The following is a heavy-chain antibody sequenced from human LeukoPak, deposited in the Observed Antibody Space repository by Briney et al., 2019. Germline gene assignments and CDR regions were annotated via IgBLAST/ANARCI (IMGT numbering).Heavy chain of an antibody. CDR2: IYHSGST. Sequence: PSETLSLTCTVSGYSISSGYYWGWIRQPPGKGLEWIGSIYHSGSTYYNPSLKSRVTVSVDTSKNQFSLKLSSVTAADTAVYYCARADYSSTWSHDYYYMDVWGKGTTVTVSS. V-gene: IGHV4-38-2*02. D-gene: IGHD6-13*01. CDR3: ARADYSSTWSHDYYYMDV. J-gene: IGHJ6*03. CDR1: GYSISSGYY.